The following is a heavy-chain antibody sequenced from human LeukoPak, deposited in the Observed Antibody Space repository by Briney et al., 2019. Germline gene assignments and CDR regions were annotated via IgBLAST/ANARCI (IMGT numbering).Heavy chain of an antibody. CDR3: ARLSFPRSGYYYMDV. V-gene: IGHV4-39*07. J-gene: IGHJ6*03. Sequence: SETLSLTCTVSGGSISSSSYYWGWIRQPPGKGLEWIGSIYYSGSTYYNPSLKSRVTISVDTSKNQFSLKLSSVTAADTAVYYCARLSFPRSGYYYMDVWGKGTTVTVSS. D-gene: IGHD3-3*01. CDR1: GGSISSSSYY. CDR2: IYYSGST.